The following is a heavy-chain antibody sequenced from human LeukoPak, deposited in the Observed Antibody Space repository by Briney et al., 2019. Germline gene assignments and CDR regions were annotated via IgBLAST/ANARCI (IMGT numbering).Heavy chain of an antibody. D-gene: IGHD1-26*01. CDR3: AKLPTKWELDAFDI. Sequence: GGSLRLSCAASGFTFSSYWMSWVRQAPGKGLEWVANIKQDGSEKYYVDSVKGRFTISRDNAKNSLYLQMNSLRAEDTAVYYCAKLPTKWELDAFDIWGQGTMVSVSS. CDR2: IKQDGSEK. CDR1: GFTFSSYW. V-gene: IGHV3-7*03. J-gene: IGHJ3*02.